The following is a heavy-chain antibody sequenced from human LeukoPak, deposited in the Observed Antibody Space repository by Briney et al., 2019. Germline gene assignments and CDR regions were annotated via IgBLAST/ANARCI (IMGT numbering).Heavy chain of an antibody. CDR1: GFTFNKYS. Sequence: GGSLRLSCAASGFTFNKYSMNWVRQAPGKGLEWVSSISSSSYIYYADSVKGRFTISRDNSKNTLSLQMNSLRAEDTAIYYCAKNGDRGAYCSGGSCYPYYYYYMDVWGKGTTVTISS. J-gene: IGHJ6*03. CDR2: ISSSSYI. D-gene: IGHD2-15*01. V-gene: IGHV3-21*04. CDR3: AKNGDRGAYCSGGSCYPYYYYYMDV.